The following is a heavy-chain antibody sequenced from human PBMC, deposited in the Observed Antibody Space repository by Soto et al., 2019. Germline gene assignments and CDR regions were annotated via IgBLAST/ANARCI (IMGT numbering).Heavy chain of an antibody. V-gene: IGHV4-34*01. Sequence: PSETLSLTCAVYGGSFSGYYWSWIRQPPGKGLEWIGEINHSGSTNYNPSLKSRVTISVDTSKNQFSLKLSSVTAADTAVYYCARGRDYSNYDRWFDPWGQGTLVTVSS. D-gene: IGHD4-4*01. CDR1: GGSFSGYY. CDR3: ARGRDYSNYDRWFDP. CDR2: INHSGST. J-gene: IGHJ5*02.